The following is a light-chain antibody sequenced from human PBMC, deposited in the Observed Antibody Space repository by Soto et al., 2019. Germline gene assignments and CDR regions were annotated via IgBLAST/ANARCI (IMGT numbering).Light chain of an antibody. CDR3: QQLLSYPIT. CDR1: QSISNW. J-gene: IGKJ5*01. V-gene: IGKV1-5*01. CDR2: DAS. Sequence: DIQITQSPSTLSASVGDSVTITFRASQSISNWLVWHQQKPGKAPKLLIYDASSLESGVPSRFRGSGSGTSFTLTISSLQPEDFATYYCQQLLSYPITFGQGTRLEIK.